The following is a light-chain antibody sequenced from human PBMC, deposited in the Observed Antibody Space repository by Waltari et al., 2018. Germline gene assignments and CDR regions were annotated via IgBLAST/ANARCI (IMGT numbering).Light chain of an antibody. CDR3: CSYAGRGTYV. CDR2: EVI. V-gene: IGLV2-23*02. Sequence: QSALTQPASVSGTPGQSITISCTGTTRDVGNQDLVYWYQQHPGKAPKLLICEVIKRPSGVASRFSGSKSGNTASLTISGLQGEDEADYYCCSYAGRGTYVFGSGTKVTVL. CDR1: TRDVGNQDL. J-gene: IGLJ1*01.